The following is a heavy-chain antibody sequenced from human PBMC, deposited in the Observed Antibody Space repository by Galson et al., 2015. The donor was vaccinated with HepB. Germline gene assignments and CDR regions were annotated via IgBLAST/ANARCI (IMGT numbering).Heavy chain of an antibody. CDR1: GGSISSGGYY. D-gene: IGHD3-9*01. CDR2: IYYSGST. J-gene: IGHJ6*02. V-gene: IGHV4-31*03. CDR3: ARSDIFPSYYYGMDV. Sequence: TLSLTCTVSGGSISSGGYYWSWIRQHPGKGLEWIGYIYYSGSTYYNPSLKSRVTISVDTSKNQFSLKLSSVTAADTAVYYCARSDIFPSYYYGMDVWGQGTTVTVSS.